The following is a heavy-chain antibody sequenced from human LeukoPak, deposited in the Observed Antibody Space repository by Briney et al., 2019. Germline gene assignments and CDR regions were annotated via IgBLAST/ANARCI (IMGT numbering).Heavy chain of an antibody. J-gene: IGHJ4*02. CDR3: ARTQHYYYDSSGYLDY. V-gene: IGHV1-69*04. Sequence: ASVKVSCKASGGTFSSYAISWVRQAPGQGLEWMGRIIPILAMANYAQKIQGRVTITADKYTSTAYMELSSLRSEDTAVYYCARTQHYYYDSSGYLDYWGQGALVTVSS. D-gene: IGHD3-22*01. CDR1: GGTFSSYA. CDR2: IIPILAMA.